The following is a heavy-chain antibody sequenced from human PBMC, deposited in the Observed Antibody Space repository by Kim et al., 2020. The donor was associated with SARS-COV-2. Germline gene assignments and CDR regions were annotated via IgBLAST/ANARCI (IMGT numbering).Heavy chain of an antibody. D-gene: IGHD5-12*01. CDR2: TYYRSKWYN. V-gene: IGHV6-1*01. J-gene: IGHJ4*02. CDR3: ARAYPPEGNDKRLRGYSGHHFDY. CDR1: GDRVSSNSAA. Sequence: SQTLSLTCAISGDRVSSNSAAWNWIRQSPSRGLEWLGRTYYRSKWYNDYAVSVKSRITINPDTSKNQFSLQLNSVTPEDTAVYYCARAYPPEGNDKRLRGYSGHHFDYWGQGTLVTVSS.